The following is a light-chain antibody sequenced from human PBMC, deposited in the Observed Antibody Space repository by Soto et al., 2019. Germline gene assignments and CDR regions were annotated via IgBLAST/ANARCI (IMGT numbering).Light chain of an antibody. CDR1: QSVSSN. Sequence: EIVMTQSPATLSVSPGERATLSCRASQSVSSNLAWYQQKPGQAPRRLIYGASTRATGIPARFSGSGSGTEFTLTISSLQSEDFAVYYCQQYNKWPPWTFGQGTKVEIK. CDR3: QQYNKWPPWT. CDR2: GAS. V-gene: IGKV3-15*01. J-gene: IGKJ1*01.